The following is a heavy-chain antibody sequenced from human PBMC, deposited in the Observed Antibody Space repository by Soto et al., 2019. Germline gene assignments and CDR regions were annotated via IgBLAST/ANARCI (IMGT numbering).Heavy chain of an antibody. J-gene: IGHJ6*02. CDR2: IWHDGTNK. D-gene: IGHD2-8*01. CDR1: GFTFNSFG. V-gene: IGHV3-33*01. Sequence: QVQLVESGGGVVQSGTSLRLSCEASGFTFNSFGMHWVRQAPGEGLQWVAMIWHDGTNKYYVDSVKGRFTISRDNSKDTLYLQMNNLRAEDTAVYYCARTGLQIVQATSYYYGLDVWGQGTTVTVSS. CDR3: ARTGLQIVQATSYYYGLDV.